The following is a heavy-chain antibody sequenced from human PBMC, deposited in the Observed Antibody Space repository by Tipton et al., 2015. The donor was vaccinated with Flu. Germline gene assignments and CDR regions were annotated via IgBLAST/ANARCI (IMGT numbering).Heavy chain of an antibody. CDR3: ARDSYGDYEGFDY. D-gene: IGHD4-17*01. CDR1: GGSISSYY. Sequence: TLSLPCTASGGSISSYYWSWIRQPPGKGLEWIGYIYYSGSTNYNPSLKSRVTISVDTSKNQFSLKLSSVTAADTAVYYCARDSYGDYEGFDYWGQGTLVTVSS. J-gene: IGHJ4*02. V-gene: IGHV4-59*01. CDR2: IYYSGST.